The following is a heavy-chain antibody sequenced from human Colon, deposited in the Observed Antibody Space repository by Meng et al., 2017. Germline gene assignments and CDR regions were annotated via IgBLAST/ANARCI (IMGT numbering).Heavy chain of an antibody. CDR2: ISSSGSTI. J-gene: IGHJ5*02. CDR3: ARSSGYYSYEGWFDP. CDR1: GFTFSDYY. D-gene: IGHD3-22*01. Sequence: QWLVLGSGGGVVNPGGSRSSSCAASGFTFSDYYMSWIRQAPGKGLEWVSCISSSGSTIYYADSVKGRFTISRDNAKNSLYLQMNSLRAEDTAVYYCARSSGYYSYEGWFDPWGQGTLVTVSS. V-gene: IGHV3-11*04.